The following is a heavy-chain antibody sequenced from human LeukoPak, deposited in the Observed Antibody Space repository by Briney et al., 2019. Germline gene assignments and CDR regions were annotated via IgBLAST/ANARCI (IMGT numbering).Heavy chain of an antibody. J-gene: IGHJ4*02. D-gene: IGHD6-6*01. CDR2: INHSGST. V-gene: IGHV4-34*01. CDR1: GGPFSGYY. Sequence: SETLSLTCAVYGGPFSGYYWSWIRQPPGKGLEWIGEINHSGSTNYNPSLKSRVTISVDTSKNQFSLKLSSVTAADTAVYYCAATRSRVSRIAARNAPFDYWGQGTLVTVSS. CDR3: AATRSRVSRIAARNAPFDY.